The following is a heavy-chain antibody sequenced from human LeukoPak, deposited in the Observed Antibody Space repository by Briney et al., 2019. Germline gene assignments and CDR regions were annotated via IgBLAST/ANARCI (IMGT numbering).Heavy chain of an antibody. CDR2: ISAYNGNT. D-gene: IGHD2-15*01. V-gene: IGHV1-18*01. CDR3: ARTYCSGGSCYSVDY. CDR1: GYTFTSYG. Sequence: ASVKVSCKASGYTFTSYGISWVRQAPGQGLEWMGWISAYNGNTNYAQKLQGRVTMTTDTSTCTAYMELRSLRSDDTAVYYCARTYCSGGSCYSVDYWGQGTLVTVSS. J-gene: IGHJ4*02.